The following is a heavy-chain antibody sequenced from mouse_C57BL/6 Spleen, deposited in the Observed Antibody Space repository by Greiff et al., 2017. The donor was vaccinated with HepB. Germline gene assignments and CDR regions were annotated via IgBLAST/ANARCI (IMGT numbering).Heavy chain of an antibody. J-gene: IGHJ2*01. D-gene: IGHD4-1*01. Sequence: QVQLKESGAELVRPGASVTLSCKASGYTFTDYEMHWVKQTPVHGLEWIGAIDPETGGTAYNQKFKGKAILTADKSSSTAYMELRSLTSEDSAVYYCTSELTGPDYWGQGTTLTVSS. CDR3: TSELTGPDY. CDR1: GYTFTDYE. V-gene: IGHV1-15*01. CDR2: IDPETGGT.